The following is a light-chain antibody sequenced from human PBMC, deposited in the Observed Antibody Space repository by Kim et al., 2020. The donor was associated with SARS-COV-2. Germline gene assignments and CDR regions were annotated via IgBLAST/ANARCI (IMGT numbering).Light chain of an antibody. J-gene: IGKJ1*01. CDR2: WAS. CDR1: QSVLYDSNNKND. Sequence: ATINCKSSQSVLYDSNNKNDLAWYQQKPGQPPKLLIYWASTRESGVPDRFSGSGSGTDFTLTISSLQAEDVAIYYCQQYYNTPWTFGQGTKVDIK. V-gene: IGKV4-1*01. CDR3: QQYYNTPWT.